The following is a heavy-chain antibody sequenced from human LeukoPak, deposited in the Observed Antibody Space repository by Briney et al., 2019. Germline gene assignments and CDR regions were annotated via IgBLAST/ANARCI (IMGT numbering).Heavy chain of an antibody. V-gene: IGHV4-34*01. D-gene: IGHD3-22*01. CDR2: INHSGST. CDR3: ARVQGYYDSSGYPREAFDI. Sequence: PSETLSLTCAVYGGSFSGYYWSWIRQPPGKGLEWIGEINHSGSTNYNPSPKSRVTISVDTSKNQFSLKLSSVTAADTAVYYCARVQGYYDSSGYPREAFDIWGQGTMVTVSS. J-gene: IGHJ3*02. CDR1: GGSFSGYY.